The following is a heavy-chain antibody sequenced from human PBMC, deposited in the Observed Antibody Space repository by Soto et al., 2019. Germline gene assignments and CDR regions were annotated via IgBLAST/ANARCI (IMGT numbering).Heavy chain of an antibody. CDR3: ARYPLAAGTGYYYYGMDV. CDR2: IYHSGST. CDR1: GGSISSSNW. Sequence: SETLSLTCAVSGGSISSSNWWSWVRQPPGKGLEWIGEIYHSGSTNYNPSLKSRVTRSVDKSKNQSSLKLSSVTAADTAVYYWARYPLAAGTGYYYYGMDVWGQGTTVTVSS. J-gene: IGHJ6*02. D-gene: IGHD6-13*01. V-gene: IGHV4-4*02.